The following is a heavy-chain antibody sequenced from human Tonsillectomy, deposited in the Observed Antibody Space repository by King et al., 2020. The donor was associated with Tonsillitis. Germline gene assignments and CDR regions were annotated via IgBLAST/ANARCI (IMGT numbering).Heavy chain of an antibody. Sequence: VQLQESGPGLVKPSETLSLTCTVSGGSISSYYWNWIRQPPGKELEWIGYIYYSGSTNYNPSLKSRVTIPVDTSQNQFSLKLTSVTAADTAVYYCARGGRDSGSPGRVDYWGQGTLVTVSS. D-gene: IGHD1-26*01. CDR3: ARGGRDSGSPGRVDY. CDR2: IYYSGST. V-gene: IGHV4-59*01. J-gene: IGHJ4*02. CDR1: GGSISSYY.